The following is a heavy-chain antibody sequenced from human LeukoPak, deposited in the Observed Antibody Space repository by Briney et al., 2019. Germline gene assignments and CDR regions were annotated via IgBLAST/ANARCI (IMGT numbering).Heavy chain of an antibody. CDR2: IKADGSEK. Sequence: GGSLRLSCAASGFTFSTYWMTWVRQAPGKGLEWVASIKADGSEKYYVDSVKGRFTISRDNAKRSLYLQMNSLRPEDTAVYYCARDVAEGRFDPWGQGTLVTVSS. CDR3: ARDVAEGRFDP. V-gene: IGHV3-7*01. J-gene: IGHJ5*02. CDR1: GFTFSTYW.